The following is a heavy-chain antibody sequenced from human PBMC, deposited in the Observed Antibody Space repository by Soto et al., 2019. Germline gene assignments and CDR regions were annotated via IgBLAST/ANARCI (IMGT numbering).Heavy chain of an antibody. D-gene: IGHD2-15*01. CDR2: IVVGSGNT. CDR1: GFTFTSSA. Sequence: GASVKVSCKASGFTFTSSAVQWVRQARGQRLEWIGWIVVGSGNTNYAQKFQERVTITRDMSTSTAYMELSSLRSEDTAVYYCAADRYCSGGSCNYYYGMDVWGQGTTVTVSS. CDR3: AADRYCSGGSCNYYYGMDV. V-gene: IGHV1-58*01. J-gene: IGHJ6*02.